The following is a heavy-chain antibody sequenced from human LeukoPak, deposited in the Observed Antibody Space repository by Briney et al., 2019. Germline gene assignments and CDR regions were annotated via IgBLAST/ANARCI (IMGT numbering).Heavy chain of an antibody. J-gene: IGHJ4*02. D-gene: IGHD5-24*01. CDR1: GFTLSNHW. CDR3: AKDRGDGYNWENYSGFDS. Sequence: GGSLRLSCAASGFTLSNHWMIWVRQAPGKGLECVANIKQDGIEKYYLDSVKGRFTTSRDNSQNTLSLQMNSLRVEDTGVYYCAKDRGDGYNWENYSGFDSWGQGTLVTVSS. CDR2: IKQDGIEK. V-gene: IGHV3-7*01.